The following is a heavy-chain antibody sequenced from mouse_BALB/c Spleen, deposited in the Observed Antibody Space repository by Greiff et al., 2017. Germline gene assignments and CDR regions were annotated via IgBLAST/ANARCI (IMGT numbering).Heavy chain of an antibody. Sequence: EVQLVESGGGLVKPGGSLKLSCAASGFTFSSYTMSWVRQTPEKRLEWVATISSGGSYTYYPDSVKGRFTISRDNAKNTLYLQMSSLKSEDTAMYYCTRVPHRYDEGYFDYWDQGTTLTVSA. CDR2: ISSGGSYT. D-gene: IGHD2-14*01. CDR3: TRVPHRYDEGYFDY. V-gene: IGHV5-6-4*01. CDR1: GFTFSSYT. J-gene: IGHJ2*01.